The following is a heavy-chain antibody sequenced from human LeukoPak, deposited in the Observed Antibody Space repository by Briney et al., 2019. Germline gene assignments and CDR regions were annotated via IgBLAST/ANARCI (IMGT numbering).Heavy chain of an antibody. J-gene: IGHJ5*02. D-gene: IGHD2-2*01. V-gene: IGHV4-34*01. CDR3: ASRVGYCSSTSCYLGWFDP. Sequence: SETLSLTCAVYGGSFSGYYWSWIRQPPGKGLEWIGEINHSGSTNYNPSLKSRVTISVDTSKNQFSLKLSSVTAADTAVYHCASRVGYCSSTSCYLGWFDPWGQGTLVTVSS. CDR2: INHSGST. CDR1: GGSFSGYY.